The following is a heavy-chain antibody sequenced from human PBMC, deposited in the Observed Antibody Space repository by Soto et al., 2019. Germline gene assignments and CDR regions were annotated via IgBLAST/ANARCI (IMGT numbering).Heavy chain of an antibody. CDR2: ISSSSSYI. V-gene: IGHV3-21*01. Sequence: EVQLVESGGGLVKPGGSLRLSCAASGFTFSSYSMNWVRQAPGKGLEWVSSISSSSSYIYYADSVKGRFTISRDNAKNSLYLQMNSLRAEDTAVYYCARAPRDSIAAGGGMDVWGQGTTVTVSS. CDR1: GFTFSSYS. D-gene: IGHD6-6*01. CDR3: ARAPRDSIAAGGGMDV. J-gene: IGHJ6*02.